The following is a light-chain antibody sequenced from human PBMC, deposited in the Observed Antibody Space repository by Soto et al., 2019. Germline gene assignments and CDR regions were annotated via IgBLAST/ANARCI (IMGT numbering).Light chain of an antibody. CDR1: QAISRN. CDR2: SAS. Sequence: DIQMTQSPSPLSASVGDRVTITCRASQAISRNLNWYQQKPGKAPNLLIYSASNLQIGVPSRFSGSGSGTEFPLTNSGLQTEDFGNYYCQQSYVNPRTFGQGTKVEI. V-gene: IGKV1-39*01. J-gene: IGKJ1*01. CDR3: QQSYVNPRT.